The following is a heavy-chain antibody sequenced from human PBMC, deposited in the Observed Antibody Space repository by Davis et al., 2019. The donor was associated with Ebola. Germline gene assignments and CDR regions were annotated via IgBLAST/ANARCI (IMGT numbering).Heavy chain of an antibody. CDR1: GFTFSSYA. V-gene: IGHV3-23*01. J-gene: IGHJ4*02. D-gene: IGHD3-16*01. Sequence: GESLKISCAASGFTFSSYAMSWVRQAPGKGLEWVSAISGSGGSTYYADSVKGRFTISRDNSKNTLYLQMNSLKAEDTAVYYCTRDEGGRSDYWGQGTLVTVSS. CDR3: TRDEGGRSDY. CDR2: ISGSGGST.